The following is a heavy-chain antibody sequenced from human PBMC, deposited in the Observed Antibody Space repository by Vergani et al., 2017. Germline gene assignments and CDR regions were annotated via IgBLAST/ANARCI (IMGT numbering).Heavy chain of an antibody. Sequence: EVQLVESGGVVVQPRGSLRLSCAASGFTFDDYTMHWVRQAPGKGREWVSLISWDGGSTYYADSVKGRLTISRDNSKNSLYLQMNSLRTEDTALYYCSKVKGYCSSTSCYTPADYWGQGTLVTVSS. CDR2: ISWDGGST. CDR1: GFTFDDYT. CDR3: SKVKGYCSSTSCYTPADY. V-gene: IGHV3-43*01. J-gene: IGHJ4*02. D-gene: IGHD2-2*02.